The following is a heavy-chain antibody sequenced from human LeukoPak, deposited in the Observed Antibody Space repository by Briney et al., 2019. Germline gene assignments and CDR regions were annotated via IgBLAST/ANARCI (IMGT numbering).Heavy chain of an antibody. J-gene: IGHJ3*02. D-gene: IGHD6-13*01. CDR2: ISGSGGST. CDR3: AKGKFYSSSWDNGNAFDI. CDR1: GFTFSSYA. V-gene: IGHV3-23*01. Sequence: GGSLRLSCAASGFTFSSYAMSWVRQAPGKGLEWVSAISGSGGSTYYADSVKGRFTISRDNSKNTLYLQMNSLRAEDTAVYYCAKGKFYSSSWDNGNAFDIWGQGTMVTVSS.